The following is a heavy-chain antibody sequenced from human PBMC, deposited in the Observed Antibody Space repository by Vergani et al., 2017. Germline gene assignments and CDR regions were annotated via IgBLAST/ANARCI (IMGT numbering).Heavy chain of an antibody. CDR3: ARNNFGPAAIQLRGYYFDY. D-gene: IGHD2-2*02. CDR1: GYTFTDHY. CDR2: VDPEDGET. J-gene: IGHJ4*02. Sequence: EVQLVQSGAEVKKPGATMKISCKVSGYTFTDHYMHWVKQAPGKGLEWMGLVDPEDGETIYAEKFKGRVTIAADTSTDTAHLELSSLRSEDTAVYYCARNNFGPAAIQLRGYYFDYWGQGTLVTVSS. V-gene: IGHV1-69-2*01.